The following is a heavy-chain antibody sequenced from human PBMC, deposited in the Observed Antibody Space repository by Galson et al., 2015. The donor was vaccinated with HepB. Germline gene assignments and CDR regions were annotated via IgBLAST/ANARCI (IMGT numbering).Heavy chain of an antibody. V-gene: IGHV3-48*02. J-gene: IGHJ4*02. CDR1: GFTFSTYS. D-gene: IGHD6-19*01. CDR2: ISSSIRTI. CDR3: ARNGYSSGWFGPQNFDY. Sequence: SLRLSCAASGFTFSTYSMNWVRQAPGKGLEWVSYISSSIRTIYYADSVKGRFTISRDNTKTSLYLQMNSLRDEDTAVYYCARNGYSSGWFGPQNFDYWGQGTLVTVSS.